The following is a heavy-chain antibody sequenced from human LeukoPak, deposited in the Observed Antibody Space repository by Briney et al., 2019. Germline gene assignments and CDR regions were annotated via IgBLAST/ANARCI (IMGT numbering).Heavy chain of an antibody. CDR1: GGSISSGGYY. J-gene: IGHJ4*02. CDR3: ARLYYYGSGSYYYYFDY. D-gene: IGHD3-10*01. CDR2: IYYSGST. V-gene: IGHV4-31*03. Sequence: SETLSLTCTVSGGSISSGGYYWSWIRQHPGKGLEWIGYIYYSGSTYYNPSLKSRVTISVDTSKNQFSLKLGSVTAADTAVYYCARLYYYGSGSYYYYFDYWGQGTLVTVSS.